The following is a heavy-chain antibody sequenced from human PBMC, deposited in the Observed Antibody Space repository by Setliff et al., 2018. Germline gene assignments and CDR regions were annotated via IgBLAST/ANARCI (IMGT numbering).Heavy chain of an antibody. J-gene: IGHJ6*03. D-gene: IGHD2-15*01. CDR1: GGTFRSYG. CDR2: IIPNFGTT. CDR3: ARVRDCSGGICHRGFHHYMDV. Sequence: SVKVSCKASGGTFRSYGISWVRQAPGQGLEWMGGIIPNFGTTNYAQRFRGRVTITADESTTTAYLELSSLRSEDTAVYYCARVRDCSGGICHRGFHHYMDVWGKGTTVTVSS. V-gene: IGHV1-69*13.